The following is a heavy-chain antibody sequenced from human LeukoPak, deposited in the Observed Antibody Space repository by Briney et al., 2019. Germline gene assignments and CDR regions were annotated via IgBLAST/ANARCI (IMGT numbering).Heavy chain of an antibody. V-gene: IGHV1-46*01. Sequence: ASVKVSCKASGYTFTSYYMHWVRQAPGQGLEWMGIINPSGGSTSYAQKFQGRVTMTRDTSTSTVYMDLSSLRSEDTAVYYCAREGRKDGGENDSSLDYWGQGTLVTVSS. CDR1: GYTFTSYY. CDR2: INPSGGST. CDR3: AREGRKDGGENDSSLDY. D-gene: IGHD4-23*01. J-gene: IGHJ4*02.